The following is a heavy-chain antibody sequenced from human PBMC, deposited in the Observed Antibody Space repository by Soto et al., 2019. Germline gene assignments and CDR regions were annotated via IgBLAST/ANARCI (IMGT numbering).Heavy chain of an antibody. J-gene: IGHJ4*02. D-gene: IGHD3-10*01. V-gene: IGHV1-3*01. CDR1: GYTLTSKA. CDR2: INAATGDT. Sequence: QVQLVQSGAEVKKPGASVTVSCKASGYTLTSKAMHWVRQAPGQRLEWMGWINAATGDTNYSEKFQGRVTISRDTSANTTSMELSSLRSEDTAVYYCARALTYYFGSGLASWGQGTLVTVSS. CDR3: ARALTYYFGSGLAS.